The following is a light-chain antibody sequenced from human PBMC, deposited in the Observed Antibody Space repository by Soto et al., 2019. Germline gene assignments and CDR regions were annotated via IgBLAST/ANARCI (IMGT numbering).Light chain of an antibody. J-gene: IGKJ5*01. V-gene: IGKV3-15*01. Sequence: EIVMTQSPATLSVSPGERATLSCRASQSVSGNLSWYQHKPGQAPSLLIYGASNRATGLPARFSGSGSGTEFTLTISSLQSEDCAVYYCQQYNNWLITFGQWTRLEIK. CDR3: QQYNNWLIT. CDR2: GAS. CDR1: QSVSGN.